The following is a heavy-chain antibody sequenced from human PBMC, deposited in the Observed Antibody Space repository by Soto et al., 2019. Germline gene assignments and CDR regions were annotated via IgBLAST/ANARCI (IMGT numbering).Heavy chain of an antibody. Sequence: PSETLSLTCTVSGGSISRGGYYWTWVRQPPGQGLEWIGEIYRTGSTNYNPSLKSRVTISVDKSEKQISLKVTSLTAADTAVYYCASRDPGTSVDYWGQGTLVTVSS. D-gene: IGHD1-7*01. J-gene: IGHJ4*02. CDR2: IYRTGST. CDR1: GGSISRGGYY. CDR3: ASRDPGTSVDY. V-gene: IGHV4-39*07.